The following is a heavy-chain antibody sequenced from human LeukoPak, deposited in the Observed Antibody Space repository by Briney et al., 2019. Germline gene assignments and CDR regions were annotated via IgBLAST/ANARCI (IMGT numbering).Heavy chain of an antibody. J-gene: IGHJ6*02. CDR2: IYSGGST. CDR3: ARERSSGWYDYGMDV. V-gene: IGHV3-53*01. Sequence: GGSLRLSCAASGFTVSSNYMSWVRQAPGKGLEWVSVIYSGGSTYYADSVKGRFTISRDNSKNTLYLQMNSLRAEDTAVYYCARERSSGWYDYGMDVWGQGTTVTVSS. D-gene: IGHD3-22*01. CDR1: GFTVSSNY.